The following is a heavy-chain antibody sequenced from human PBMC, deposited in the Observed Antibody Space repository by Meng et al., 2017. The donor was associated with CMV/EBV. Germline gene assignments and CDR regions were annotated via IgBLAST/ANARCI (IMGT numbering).Heavy chain of an antibody. CDR2: IYYSGST. V-gene: IGHV4-30-4*08. Sequence: HVQLQESGPGLVTPSQTLPLTCTVPGGSISSGDYYWSLIRQPPGKGLEWIGYIYYSGSTYYNPSLKSRVTISVDTSKNQFSLKLSSVTAADTAVYYCARDNRRGGVDYWGQGTLVTVSS. CDR1: GGSISSGDYY. J-gene: IGHJ4*02. CDR3: ARDNRRGGVDY. D-gene: IGHD3-3*01.